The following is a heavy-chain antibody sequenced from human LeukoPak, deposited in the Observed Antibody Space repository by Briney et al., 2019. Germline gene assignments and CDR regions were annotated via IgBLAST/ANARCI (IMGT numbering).Heavy chain of an antibody. D-gene: IGHD3-22*01. CDR1: GGSISSSSYY. CDR3: ARQFDSSGYPHYFDY. CDR2: IYYSGST. V-gene: IGHV4-39*01. J-gene: IGHJ4*02. Sequence: PSETLSLTCTVSGGSISSSSYYWGWIRQPTGKGLEWIGSIYYSGSTYYNPSLKSRVTISVDTSKNQFSLKLSSVAAADTAVYYCARQFDSSGYPHYFDYWGQGTLVTVSS.